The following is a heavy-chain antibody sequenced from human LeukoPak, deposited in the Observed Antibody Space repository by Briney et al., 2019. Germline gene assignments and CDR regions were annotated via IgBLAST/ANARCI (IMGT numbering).Heavy chain of an antibody. CDR1: GFTFSDYY. J-gene: IGHJ4*02. Sequence: PGGSLRLSCAASGFTFSDYYMSWIRQAPGKGLEWVSYISSSGTTIYYADSVKGRFTISRDNAKNTLYLQMNSLRAEDTAVYYCARDLYYYGSGSIDYWGQGTLVTVSS. CDR2: ISSSGTTI. V-gene: IGHV3-11*04. CDR3: ARDLYYYGSGSIDY. D-gene: IGHD3-10*01.